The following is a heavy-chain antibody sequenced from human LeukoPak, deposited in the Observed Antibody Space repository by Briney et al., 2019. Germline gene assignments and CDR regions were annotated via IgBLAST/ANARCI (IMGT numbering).Heavy chain of an antibody. CDR2: IYYSGST. V-gene: IGHV4-4*07. Sequence: SETLSLTCTVSGGSISSYYWSWIRQPAGKGLEWIGRIYYSGSTNYNPSLKSRVTISVDTSKNQFSLKLSSVTAADTAVYYCAGRGSGWPNWFDPWGQGTLVTVSS. D-gene: IGHD6-19*01. J-gene: IGHJ5*02. CDR3: AGRGSGWPNWFDP. CDR1: GGSISSYY.